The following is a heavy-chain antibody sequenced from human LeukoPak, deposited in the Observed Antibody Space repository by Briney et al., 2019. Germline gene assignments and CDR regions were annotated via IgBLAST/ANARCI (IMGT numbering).Heavy chain of an antibody. Sequence: GGSLRLSCAASGFTFSSYAMSWVRQAPGRGLEWVSAISGSGGNTYYPDSLTGRFTISRDNSKNTVYLQLNSLGAEDTAVYYCARRSYWSGYSPFDYWGQGTLVTVSS. D-gene: IGHD3-3*01. V-gene: IGHV3-23*01. CDR3: ARRSYWSGYSPFDY. CDR1: GFTFSSYA. CDR2: ISGSGGNT. J-gene: IGHJ4*02.